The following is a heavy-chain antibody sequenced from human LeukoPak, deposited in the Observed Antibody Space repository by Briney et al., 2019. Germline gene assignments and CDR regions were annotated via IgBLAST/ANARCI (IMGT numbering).Heavy chain of an antibody. D-gene: IGHD4-17*01. J-gene: IGHJ4*02. CDR2: ISYSGSI. CDR1: GGSISSSGYY. CDR3: ARHPDYGDRIFNY. V-gene: IGHV4-39*01. Sequence: SETLSLTCTVSGGSISSSGYYWGWIRQPPGKGLEWIGSISYSGSIYYNPSLKSRVTISVDTSKNQFSLKLSSVTAADTAVYYCARHPDYGDRIFNYWGQGTLVTVSS.